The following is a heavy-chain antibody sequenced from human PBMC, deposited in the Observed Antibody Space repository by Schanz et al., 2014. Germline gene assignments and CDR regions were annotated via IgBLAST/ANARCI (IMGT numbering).Heavy chain of an antibody. CDR3: ARDPSFSMGRGVIIDSYYYGMDV. CDR1: GYTFTSYS. J-gene: IGHJ6*02. Sequence: QVQLVQSGAEVKKPGASVKVSCKASGYTFTSYSMHWVRQATGQGLEWMGWMNPNSGNTGYAQKFQGRVTMTRNTSISTAYRELSSLRSDDTAVFYCARDPSFSMGRGVIIDSYYYGMDVWGQGTTVTVSS. CDR2: MNPNSGNT. D-gene: IGHD3-10*01. V-gene: IGHV1-8*02.